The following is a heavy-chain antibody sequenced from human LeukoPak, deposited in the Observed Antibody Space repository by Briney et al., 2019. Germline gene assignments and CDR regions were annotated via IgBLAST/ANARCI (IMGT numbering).Heavy chain of an antibody. CDR1: GGSISSGGYY. CDR3: ARAVGYCSSTSCYAPQHDAFDI. D-gene: IGHD2-2*01. Sequence: SETLSLTCTVSGGSISSGGYYWSWIRQHPGKGLEWIGYIYYSGSTYYNPSFKSRVTISVVTSKNQFSLKLSSVTAADTAVYYCARAVGYCSSTSCYAPQHDAFDIWGQGTMVTVSS. V-gene: IGHV4-31*03. CDR2: IYYSGST. J-gene: IGHJ3*02.